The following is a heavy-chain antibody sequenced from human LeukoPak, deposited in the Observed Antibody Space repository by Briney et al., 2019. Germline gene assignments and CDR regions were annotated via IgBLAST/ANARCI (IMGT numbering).Heavy chain of an antibody. CDR3: ARDHAWEPVYYFDY. Sequence: GGSLRLSCAASGFTFSSYAMHWVRQAPGKGLEWVAVISYGGSNKYYADSVKGRFTISRDNSKNTLYLQMNSLRAEDTAVYYCARDHAWEPVYYFDYWGQGTLVTVSS. J-gene: IGHJ4*02. D-gene: IGHD1-26*01. CDR1: GFTFSSYA. V-gene: IGHV3-30*01. CDR2: ISYGGSNK.